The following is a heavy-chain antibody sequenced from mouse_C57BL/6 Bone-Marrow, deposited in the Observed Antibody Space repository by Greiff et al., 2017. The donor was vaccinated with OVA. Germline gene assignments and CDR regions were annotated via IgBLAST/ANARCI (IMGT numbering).Heavy chain of an antibody. CDR1: GYTFTDYY. V-gene: IGHV1-19*01. CDR2: INPYNGGT. CDR3: ARGGWSYYFDY. J-gene: IGHJ2*01. Sequence: VQLQQSGPVLVKPGASVKMSCKASGYTFTDYYMNWVKQSHGKSLEWIGVINPYNGGTSYNQKFKGKATLTVDKSSSTAYMELNSLTSEDSAVYYCARGGWSYYFDYWGQGTTRTVSS. D-gene: IGHD2-3*01.